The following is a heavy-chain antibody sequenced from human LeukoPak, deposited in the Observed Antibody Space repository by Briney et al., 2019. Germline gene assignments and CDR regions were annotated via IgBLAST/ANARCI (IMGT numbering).Heavy chain of an antibody. Sequence: GGSLRLSCAASGFTFSSYAMHWVRQAPGKGLEWVGRIRDKANSYTREYAASVKGRFTISRDDSKNSLYLQMNSLTTEDTAVYLCARDGGSYGGYFDIWGQGTMVTVSS. CDR1: GFTFSSYA. J-gene: IGHJ3*02. D-gene: IGHD1-26*01. CDR3: ARDGGSYGGYFDI. V-gene: IGHV3-72*01. CDR2: IRDKANSYTR.